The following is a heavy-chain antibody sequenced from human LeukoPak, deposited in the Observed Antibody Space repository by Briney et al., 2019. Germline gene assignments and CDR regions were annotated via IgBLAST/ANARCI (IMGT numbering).Heavy chain of an antibody. D-gene: IGHD3-22*01. CDR3: AGGSGYLDVAFFDY. Sequence: SETLSLTCTVSGGSISSSSYYWGWIRQPPGKGLEWIGSIYYSGSTYYNPSLKSRVTISVDKSKNQFSLKLSAVPAADTAVYYCAGGSGYLDVAFFDYWGQGTLVTVSS. CDR2: IYYSGST. V-gene: IGHV4-39*07. CDR1: GGSISSSSYY. J-gene: IGHJ4*02.